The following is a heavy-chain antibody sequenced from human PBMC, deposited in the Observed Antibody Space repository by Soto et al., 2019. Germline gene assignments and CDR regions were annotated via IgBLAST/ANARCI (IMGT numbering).Heavy chain of an antibody. V-gene: IGHV3-33*01. D-gene: IGHD2-2*01. CDR1: GFTFSNFG. CDR3: VREDCSSHLCQSSEDFYYGMDV. Sequence: QVQLVESGGGVVQPGRSLRLSCEASGFTFSNFGMHWVRQAPGRGLEWAANIWYDGVNRYYADSVRGRFTVSRDNSKKTLYLEMNSLRAEDTAVYFCVREDCSSHLCQSSEDFYYGMDVWGQGTTVTVSS. CDR2: IWYDGVNR. J-gene: IGHJ6*02.